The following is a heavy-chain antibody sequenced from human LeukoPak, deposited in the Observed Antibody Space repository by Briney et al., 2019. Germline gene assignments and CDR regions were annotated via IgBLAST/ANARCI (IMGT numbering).Heavy chain of an antibody. CDR2: IYSGGST. V-gene: IGHV3-53*01. CDR1: GFTFSSNY. J-gene: IGHJ4*02. Sequence: GGSLRLSCAASGFTFSSNYMSWVRQAPGKGLEWVSVIYSGGSTYYSDSVKGRFTISRDNSKNTLYLQMNSLRAEDTAVYYCAASGYDYWPLGYWGQGTLVTVSS. CDR3: AASGYDYWPLGY. D-gene: IGHD5-12*01.